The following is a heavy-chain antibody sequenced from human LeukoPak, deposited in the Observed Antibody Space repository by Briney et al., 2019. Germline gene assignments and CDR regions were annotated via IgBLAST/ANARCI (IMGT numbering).Heavy chain of an antibody. Sequence: SETLSLTCTVPGGSISSSSYYWGWIRQPPGKGLEWIGSIYYSGSTYYNPSLKSRVTISVDTSKNQFSLKLSSVTAADTAVYYCARRLRSIAVAGRFDYWGQGTLVTVSS. D-gene: IGHD6-19*01. J-gene: IGHJ4*02. CDR1: GGSISSSSYY. CDR3: ARRLRSIAVAGRFDY. V-gene: IGHV4-39*01. CDR2: IYYSGST.